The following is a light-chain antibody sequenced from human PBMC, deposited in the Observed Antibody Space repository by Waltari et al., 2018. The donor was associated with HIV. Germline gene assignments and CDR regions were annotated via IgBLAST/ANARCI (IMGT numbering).Light chain of an antibody. CDR1: NIGSKS. V-gene: IGLV3-21*02. Sequence: SYVLTQPPAVSVAPGQTARITCGGSNIGSKSGHWYQQKPGQAPVLVVYDDSDRPSGIPERFSGSNSGNTVTLTISRVEAGDEADYYCQVWDGSGGHVVFGGGTMLTVL. CDR2: DDS. J-gene: IGLJ2*01. CDR3: QVWDGSGGHVV.